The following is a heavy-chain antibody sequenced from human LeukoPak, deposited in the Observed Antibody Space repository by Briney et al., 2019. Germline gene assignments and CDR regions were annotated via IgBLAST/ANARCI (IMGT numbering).Heavy chain of an antibody. V-gene: IGHV3-23*01. CDR3: TTQIRWEAGEDV. Sequence: GGSLRLSCAASGFTFSSYAMSWVRQAPGKGLEWVSAISGSGGSTYYADSVKGRFTISRDNSKNTLYLQMNSLRAEDTAVYYCTTQIRWEAGEDVWGQGTTVTVSS. J-gene: IGHJ6*02. CDR1: GFTFSSYA. D-gene: IGHD1-26*01. CDR2: ISGSGGST.